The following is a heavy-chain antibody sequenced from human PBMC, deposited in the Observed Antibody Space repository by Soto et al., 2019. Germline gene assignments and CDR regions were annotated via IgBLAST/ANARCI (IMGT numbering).Heavy chain of an antibody. CDR1: GGTFSSYA. Sequence: SVKVSCKASGGTFSSYAISWVRQAPGQGLEWMGGIIPIFGTANYAQKFQGRVTITADESTSTAYMELSSLRSEDTAVYYCTAGYSYTMGMDVWGQGTTVTVSS. J-gene: IGHJ6*02. CDR2: IIPIFGTA. V-gene: IGHV1-69*13. CDR3: TAGYSYTMGMDV. D-gene: IGHD5-18*01.